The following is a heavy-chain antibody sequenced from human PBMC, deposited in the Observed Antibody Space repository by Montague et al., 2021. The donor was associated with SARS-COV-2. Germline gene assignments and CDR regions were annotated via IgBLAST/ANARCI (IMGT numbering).Heavy chain of an antibody. Sequence: SETLSLTCTVSGGSISPFDWSWIRQSPERGLEWIGTIYYSGTANYNPSLMGRLAMSLQTSQKQLSLEMRSVTAADTAVYYCARTIVVVSAASRYFDLWGRGTLVTVSS. V-gene: IGHV4-59*01. CDR2: IYYSGTA. CDR3: ARTIVVVSAASRYFDL. J-gene: IGHJ2*01. CDR1: GGSISPFD. D-gene: IGHD2-2*01.